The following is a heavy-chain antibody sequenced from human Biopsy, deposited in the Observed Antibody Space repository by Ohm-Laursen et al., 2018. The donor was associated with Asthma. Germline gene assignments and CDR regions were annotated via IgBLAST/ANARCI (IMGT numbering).Heavy chain of an antibody. CDR3: ARKAGSCISRTCYSLDF. Sequence: SEKVSCKSLGGTFNTYVIGWARQAPGQGLEWMGGIHSVFGTTNYPRKFQDRVTITADDSTSTVYMELSSLRSEDTAVYYCARKAGSCISRTCYSLDFWGQGTLVTVSS. CDR2: IHSVFGTT. D-gene: IGHD2-2*01. J-gene: IGHJ4*02. V-gene: IGHV1-69*13. CDR1: GGTFNTYV.